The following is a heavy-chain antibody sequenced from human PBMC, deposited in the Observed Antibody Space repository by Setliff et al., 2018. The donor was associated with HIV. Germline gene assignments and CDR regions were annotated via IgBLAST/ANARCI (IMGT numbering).Heavy chain of an antibody. Sequence: GASVKVSCKASGYTFTNYGFSWVRQAPGQGLEWMGWISAYNGNTNYAQKLQGRVTRTTDPSTSTAYMELRSLRSDDTAVYYCASDSPLIVGAARVYFDYWGQGTLVTVSS. J-gene: IGHJ4*02. CDR2: ISAYNGNT. CDR1: GYTFTNYG. D-gene: IGHD1-26*01. CDR3: ASDSPLIVGAARVYFDY. V-gene: IGHV1-18*01.